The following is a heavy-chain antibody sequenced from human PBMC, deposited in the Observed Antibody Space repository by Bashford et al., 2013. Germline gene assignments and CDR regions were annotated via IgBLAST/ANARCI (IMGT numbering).Heavy chain of an antibody. Sequence: ASVKVSCKASGYTFTDSDYYIHWVRQAPGQGLEWMGWINPNSGGTNYAQKFQGRVTMTRDTSISTAYMELSSLRSDDTAVYYCARFTARVNYYYYGMDVWGQGTTVTVSS. CDR1: GYTFTDSDYY. CDR3: ARFTARVNYYYYGMDV. J-gene: IGHJ6*02. CDR2: INPNSGGT. D-gene: IGHD5-18*01. V-gene: IGHV1-2*02.